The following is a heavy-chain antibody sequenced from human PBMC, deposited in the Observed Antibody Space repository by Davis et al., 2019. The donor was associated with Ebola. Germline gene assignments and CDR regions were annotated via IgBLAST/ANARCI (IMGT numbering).Heavy chain of an antibody. CDR2: ISAYNGNT. V-gene: IGHV1-18*01. Sequence: ASVKVSCKASGYTFTSYGISWVRQAPGQGLEWMGWISAYNGNTNYAQKLQGRVTMTTDTSTSTAYMELRSLRSDDTAVYYCARDLLRDIVVVVAATTPGYWGPGTLVTVSS. CDR1: GYTFTSYG. CDR3: ARDLLRDIVVVVAATTPGY. J-gene: IGHJ4*02. D-gene: IGHD2-15*01.